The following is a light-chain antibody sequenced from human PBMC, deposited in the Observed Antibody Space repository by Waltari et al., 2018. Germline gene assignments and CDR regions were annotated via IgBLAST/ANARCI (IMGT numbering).Light chain of an antibody. J-gene: IGLJ2*01. CDR3: QAYDNSLTGFLI. V-gene: IGLV1-40*01. CDR1: SSNIGADYD. Sequence: QSVLTQPPSVSGAPGQRVTISCSGTSSNIGADYDVHWYQQLPGTAPKLLILGSTNRPEGVPDRVSASKAGTSASLAITGLQAEDEADYFCQAYDNSLTGFLIFGGGTRLTVL. CDR2: GST.